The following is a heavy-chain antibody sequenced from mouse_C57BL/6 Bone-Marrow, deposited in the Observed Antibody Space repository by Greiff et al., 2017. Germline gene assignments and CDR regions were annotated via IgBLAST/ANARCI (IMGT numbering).Heavy chain of an antibody. CDR2: IDPSDSYT. J-gene: IGHJ4*01. D-gene: IGHD2-4*01. Sequence: QVQLQQPGAELVMPGASVKLSCKASGYTFTSYWMHWVKQRPGQGLEWIGEIDPSDSYTNYNQKFKGKSTLTVDKSSSTAYMQLSSLTSEDSAVYYCARSDDYDENYYAMDYWGQGTSVTVSS. CDR3: ARSDDYDENYYAMDY. CDR1: GYTFTSYW. V-gene: IGHV1-69*01.